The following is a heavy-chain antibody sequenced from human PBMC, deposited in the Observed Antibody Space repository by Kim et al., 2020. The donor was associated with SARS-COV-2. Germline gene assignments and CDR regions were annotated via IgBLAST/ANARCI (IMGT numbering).Heavy chain of an antibody. J-gene: IGHJ3*02. D-gene: IGHD3-10*01. Sequence: GGSLRLSCAASGFTFSSYGMHWVRQAPGKGLEWVAVIWYDGSNKYYADSVKSRFTISRDNSKNTLYLQMNSLRAEDTAVYYCARDGYYYGSGSYPAFDIWGQGTMVTVSS. V-gene: IGHV3-33*01. CDR1: GFTFSSYG. CDR3: ARDGYYYGSGSYPAFDI. CDR2: IWYDGSNK.